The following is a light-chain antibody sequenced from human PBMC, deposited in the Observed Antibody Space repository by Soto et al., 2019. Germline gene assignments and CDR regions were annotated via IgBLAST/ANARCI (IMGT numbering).Light chain of an antibody. CDR2: AAS. J-gene: IGKJ1*01. V-gene: IGKV1-39*01. CDR3: QQSYTSSWT. Sequence: DIHMTQAPSSLSASVGDRVTLTCRASQSVAGYLNWYQQKPGGAPHLLIYAASTLQSGVPSRFSGSGSGTDFKLTISSLQPEDVATYYCQQSYTSSWTFGPGTKVDIK. CDR1: QSVAGY.